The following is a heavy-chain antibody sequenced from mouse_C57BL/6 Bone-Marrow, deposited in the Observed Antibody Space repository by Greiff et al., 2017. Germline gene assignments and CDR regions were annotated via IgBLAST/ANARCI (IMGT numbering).Heavy chain of an antibody. J-gene: IGHJ2*01. CDR2: IDPSDSYT. D-gene: IGHD1-1*01. V-gene: IGHV1-69*01. Sequence: VQLQQPGAELVMPGASVKLSCKASGYTFTSYWMHWVKQRPGQGLEWIGEIDPSDSYTNYNQKFKGKSTLTVDKSSSTAYMQLSSLTSEDSAVYYCARDYYGSSYREYFDYWGQGTTLTVSS. CDR1: GYTFTSYW. CDR3: ARDYYGSSYREYFDY.